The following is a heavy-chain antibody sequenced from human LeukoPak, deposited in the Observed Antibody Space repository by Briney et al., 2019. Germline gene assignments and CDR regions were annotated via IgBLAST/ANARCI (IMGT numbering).Heavy chain of an antibody. CDR1: GLTFSNYA. V-gene: IGHV3-23*01. CDR2: ITGSGNDA. D-gene: IGHD2-15*01. CDR3: AKGATGLRIVGDD. Sequence: PGGSLRLSWAASGLTFSNYAMTWVPQAPGKGLEGVSTITGSGNDAYYADSVKGRFTISRDNSKNMLYLQMNSLRAEDTAVYYCAKGATGLRIVGDDWGQGTLVTVSS. J-gene: IGHJ4*02.